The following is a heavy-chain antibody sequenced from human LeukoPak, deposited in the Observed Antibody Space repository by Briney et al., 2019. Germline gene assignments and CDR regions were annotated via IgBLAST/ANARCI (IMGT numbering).Heavy chain of an antibody. D-gene: IGHD1-20*01. V-gene: IGHV3-48*03. CDR1: GCTYSKYQ. CDR3: ARLTVLDY. Sequence: PGGSLRHSCPASGCTYSKYQRNGLRQAPGKGLELFSYISSSGSTIYYADSVKGIFSICRNNDKNSLYLKMNTLRAEDTAVYYCARLTVLDYSGEGTLVTVSS. CDR2: ISSSGSTI. J-gene: IGHJ4*02.